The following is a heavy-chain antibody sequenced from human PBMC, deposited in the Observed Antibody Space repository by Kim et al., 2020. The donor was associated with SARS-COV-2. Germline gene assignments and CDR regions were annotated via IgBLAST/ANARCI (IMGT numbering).Heavy chain of an antibody. CDR1: GYTFTGYY. D-gene: IGHD5-18*01. CDR2: INPNSGGT. J-gene: IGHJ5*02. V-gene: IGHV1-2*06. Sequence: ASVKVSCKASGYTFTGYYMHWVRQAPGQGLEWMGRINPNSGGTNYAQKFQGRVTMTRDTSISTAYMELSRLRSDDTAVYYCARGDTAMGWFDPWGQGTLVTVSS. CDR3: ARGDTAMGWFDP.